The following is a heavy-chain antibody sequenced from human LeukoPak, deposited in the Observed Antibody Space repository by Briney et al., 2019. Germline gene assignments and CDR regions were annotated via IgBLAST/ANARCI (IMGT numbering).Heavy chain of an antibody. Sequence: SGGSLRLSCAVSGITLSNYGMSWVRQAQGKGLEWVAGISDSGGITNYADSVKGRFTISRDNPKNTLYLQMNSLRAEDTAVYFCAKRGVVIRAVIIVGFHKEAYYFDYWGQGALVTVSS. D-gene: IGHD3-10*01. CDR3: AKRGVVIRAVIIVGFHKEAYYFDY. CDR2: ISDSGGIT. CDR1: GITLSNYG. V-gene: IGHV3-23*01. J-gene: IGHJ4*02.